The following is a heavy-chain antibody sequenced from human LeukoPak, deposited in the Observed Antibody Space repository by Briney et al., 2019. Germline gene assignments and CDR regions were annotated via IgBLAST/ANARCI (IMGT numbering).Heavy chain of an antibody. Sequence: SQTLSLTCTVSGGSISSGSYYWSWIWQPAGKGLEWIGRIYTSGSTNYNPSLKSRVTISVDTSKNQFSLKLSSVTAADTAVYYCARESPYYGSGSYPVDYWGQGTLVTVSS. CDR1: GGSISSGSYY. V-gene: IGHV4-61*02. D-gene: IGHD3-10*01. J-gene: IGHJ4*02. CDR3: ARESPYYGSGSYPVDY. CDR2: IYTSGST.